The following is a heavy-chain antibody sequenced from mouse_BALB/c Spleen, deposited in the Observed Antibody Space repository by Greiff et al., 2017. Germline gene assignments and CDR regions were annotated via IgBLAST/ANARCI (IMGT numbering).Heavy chain of an antibody. CDR3: ARGGGVVYFDY. V-gene: IGHV5-9-4*01. CDR1: GFTFSSYA. D-gene: IGHD1-1*01. J-gene: IGHJ2*01. CDR2: ISSGGSYT. Sequence: VQLKESGGGLVKPGGSLKLSCAASGFTFSSYAMSWVRQSPEKRLEWVAEISSGGSYTYYPDTVTGRFTISRDNAKNTLYLEMSSLRSEDTAMYYCARGGGVVYFDYWGQGTTLTVSS.